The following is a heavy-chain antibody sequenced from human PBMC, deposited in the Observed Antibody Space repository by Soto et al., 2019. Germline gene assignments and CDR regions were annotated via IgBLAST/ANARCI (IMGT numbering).Heavy chain of an antibody. J-gene: IGHJ6*02. Sequence: QVQLVQSGAEVKKPGASVKVSCKASGYTFTSFYMHWVRQAPGQGLEWMGIINPSGTTTDYAQTFQGRVTMTRDTSTSTYYMELSSLTSEDTAVYYCAKPQIARHYYYGMEVWGQGTAVTVSS. CDR2: INPSGTTT. CDR1: GYTFTSFY. V-gene: IGHV1-46*01. CDR3: AKPQIARHYYYGMEV.